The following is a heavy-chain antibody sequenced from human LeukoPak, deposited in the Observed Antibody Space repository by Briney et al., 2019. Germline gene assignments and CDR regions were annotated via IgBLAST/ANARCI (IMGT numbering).Heavy chain of an antibody. D-gene: IGHD3-10*01. V-gene: IGHV1-8*01. CDR3: ARAGLLWFGGNTDAFDI. J-gene: IGHJ3*02. CDR2: MNPNSGNT. Sequence: ASVKVSCKASGYTFTSYDINWVRQATGQGLEWMGWMNPNSGNTGYAQKFQGRVTMTRNTSISTAYMELSSLRSEDAAVYYCARAGLLWFGGNTDAFDIWGQGTMVTVSS. CDR1: GYTFTSYD.